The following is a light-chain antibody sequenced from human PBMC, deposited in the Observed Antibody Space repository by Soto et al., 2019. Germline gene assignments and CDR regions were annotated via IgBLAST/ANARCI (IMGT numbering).Light chain of an antibody. V-gene: IGKV3-15*01. Sequence: ETVMTQSPATLSVSPGERATLSCRASQSVSGNLAWYQQKPGQAPRLLIYGASTRAAVIPARFSGSGSGTEFTLTISSLQSEDFAVYYCQQYNNWPWTFGQGTKVEIK. CDR1: QSVSGN. CDR3: QQYNNWPWT. CDR2: GAS. J-gene: IGKJ1*01.